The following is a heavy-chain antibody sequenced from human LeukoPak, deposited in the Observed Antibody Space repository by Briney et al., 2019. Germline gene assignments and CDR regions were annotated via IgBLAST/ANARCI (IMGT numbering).Heavy chain of an antibody. CDR2: INHTGST. CDR1: GGXLSGAY. V-gene: IGHV4-34*01. J-gene: IGHJ4*02. CDR3: ARGPVRLARPYDY. Sequence: SETLSLTCSVQGGXLSGAYWTWIRQPPGKGLEWIGEINHTGSTNYNPSFKSRVTMSADTPKNQFSLNLTSVTAADTALYYCARGPVRLARPYDYWGQGTLVTVSS. D-gene: IGHD3-9*01.